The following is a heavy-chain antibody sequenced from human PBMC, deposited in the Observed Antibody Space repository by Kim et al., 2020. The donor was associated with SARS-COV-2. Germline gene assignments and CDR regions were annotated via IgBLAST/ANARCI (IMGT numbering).Heavy chain of an antibody. CDR2: ISKDGRTK. V-gene: IGHV3-30*03. J-gene: IGHJ4*02. Sequence: GGSLRLSCAASGFTSSGHGMHWIRQAPGRGLEWVAVISKDGRTKHFADSVKGRFTISRDNSKSTVYLQMDSLRDEDTAVYFCTRDIDSAWSDWGQGTLVT. CDR3: TRDIDSAWSD. CDR1: GFTSSGHG. D-gene: IGHD6-19*01.